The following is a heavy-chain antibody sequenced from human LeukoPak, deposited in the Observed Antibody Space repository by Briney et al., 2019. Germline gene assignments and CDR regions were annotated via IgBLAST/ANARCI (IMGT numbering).Heavy chain of an antibody. CDR2: ISSSDTI. CDR3: VSFYETY. V-gene: IGHV3-48*04. Sequence: GGSLRLSCAASGFTFSSYAINWVRQAPGKGLEWVSYISSSDTIYYADSVKGRFTISKDNAKNTVYLQMNNLRAEDTAVYYCVSFYETYWGRGTLVTVSS. CDR1: GFTFSSYA. J-gene: IGHJ4*02. D-gene: IGHD2-2*01.